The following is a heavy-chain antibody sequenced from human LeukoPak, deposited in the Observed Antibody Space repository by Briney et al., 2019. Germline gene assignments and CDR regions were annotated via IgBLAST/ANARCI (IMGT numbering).Heavy chain of an antibody. CDR3: AKVLDDFWSGYYWAFDI. CDR1: EFIFSNAW. D-gene: IGHD3-3*01. Sequence: GGSLRLSCTASEFIFSNAWMSWVRQAPGKGLEWVGRIQGKNEGGTTDYAAPVKGRFSISRDDSISTLYLQMDSLRAEDTAVYYCAKVLDDFWSGYYWAFDIWGQGTMVTVSS. J-gene: IGHJ3*02. CDR2: IQGKNEGGTT. V-gene: IGHV3-15*01.